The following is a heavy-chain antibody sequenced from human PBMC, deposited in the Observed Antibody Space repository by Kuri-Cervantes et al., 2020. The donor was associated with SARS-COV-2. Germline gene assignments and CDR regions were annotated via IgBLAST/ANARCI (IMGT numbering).Heavy chain of an antibody. CDR1: GFSLSNARMG. Sequence: SGPTLVKPTETLTLTCTVSGFSLSNARMGVSWIRQPPGKALEWLARIDWDDDKYYKTSLNTRLSISKDTSKGQVVLTMTNMDPVDTATYYCVRIRAATVIADYWGQGTLVTVSS. CDR2: IDWDDDK. J-gene: IGHJ4*02. D-gene: IGHD4-11*01. CDR3: VRIRAATVIADY. V-gene: IGHV2-70*11.